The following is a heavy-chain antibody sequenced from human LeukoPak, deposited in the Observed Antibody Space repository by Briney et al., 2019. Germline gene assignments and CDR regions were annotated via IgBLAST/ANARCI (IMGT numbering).Heavy chain of an antibody. CDR3: ARASPSLYYYGSGSPNYYYGMDV. D-gene: IGHD3-10*01. J-gene: IGHJ6*02. CDR2: INHSGST. CDR1: GVSFSGYY. Sequence: SETPSLTCAVYGVSFSGYYWSWIRQPPGKGLEWIGEINHSGSTNYNPSLKSRVTISVDTSKNQFSLKLSSVTAADTAVYYCARASPSLYYYGSGSPNYYYGMDVWGQGTAVTVSS. V-gene: IGHV4-34*01.